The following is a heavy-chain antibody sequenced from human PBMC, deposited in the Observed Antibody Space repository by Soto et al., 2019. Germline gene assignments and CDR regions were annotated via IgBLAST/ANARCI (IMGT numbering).Heavy chain of an antibody. Sequence: ASVNVSCKASGYTFTSYDINWVRQATGQGLEWMGWMNPNSGNTGYAQKFQGRVTMTRNTSISTAYMELSSLRSEDTAVYYCARAYLKGFDFWSGYSAYYFDYWGQGTLVTVSS. D-gene: IGHD3-3*01. CDR3: ARAYLKGFDFWSGYSAYYFDY. V-gene: IGHV1-8*01. J-gene: IGHJ4*02. CDR1: GYTFTSYD. CDR2: MNPNSGNT.